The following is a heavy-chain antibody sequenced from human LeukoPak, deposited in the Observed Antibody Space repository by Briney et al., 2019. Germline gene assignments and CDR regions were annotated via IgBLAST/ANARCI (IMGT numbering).Heavy chain of an antibody. CDR2: IYYSGST. CDR1: GGSISSYY. CDR3: ARELNYYGSGSYSTYNWFDP. V-gene: IGHV4-59*01. D-gene: IGHD3-10*01. Sequence: SETLSLTCTVSGGSISSYYWSWIRQPPGKGLEWIGYIYYSGSTNYNPSLKSRVTISVDTSKNQFSLKLSSVTAADTAVYYCARELNYYGSGSYSTYNWFDPWGQGTLVTVSS. J-gene: IGHJ5*02.